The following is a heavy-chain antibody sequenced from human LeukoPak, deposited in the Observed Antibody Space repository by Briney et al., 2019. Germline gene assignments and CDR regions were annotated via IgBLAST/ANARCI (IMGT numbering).Heavy chain of an antibody. Sequence: PSKTLSLTCTVSGGSISSSSYYWGWIRQPPGKGLEWIGSIYYSGSTYYNPSLRSRVTISVDTSKNQFSLKLSSVTAADTAVYYCANLPGTYRGQRENFDIWGQGTMVTVSS. CDR3: ANLPGTYRGQRENFDI. V-gene: IGHV4-39*07. CDR2: IYYSGST. J-gene: IGHJ3*02. CDR1: GGSISSSSYY. D-gene: IGHD4-11*01.